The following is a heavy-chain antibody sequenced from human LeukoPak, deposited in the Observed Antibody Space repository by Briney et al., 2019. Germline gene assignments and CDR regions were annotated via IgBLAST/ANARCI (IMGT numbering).Heavy chain of an antibody. CDR2: IRPSGGT. CDR1: GYTFTSYY. V-gene: IGHV1-46*01. D-gene: IGHD2/OR15-2a*01. CDR3: TREPFAPFHKLFDY. J-gene: IGHJ4*02. Sequence: GASVKVSCKASGYTFTSYYMHWVRQAPGQGLEWMGLIRPSGGTSYAQKFQGRFTMTRDTSTSTVYMELSSLISEDTAVYYCTREPFAPFHKLFDYWGQGTLVTVSS.